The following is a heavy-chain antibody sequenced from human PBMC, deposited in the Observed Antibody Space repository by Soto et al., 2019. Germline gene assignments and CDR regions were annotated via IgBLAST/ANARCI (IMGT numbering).Heavy chain of an antibody. CDR2: INHSGST. D-gene: IGHD2-2*01. Sequence: SETLSLTCAVYGGSFSGYYWSWIRQPPGKGLEWIGEINHSGSTNYNPSLKSRVTISVDTSKNQFSLKLSSVTAADTAAYYCARGVYCSSTSCYWGMDVWGQGTTVT. J-gene: IGHJ6*02. V-gene: IGHV4-34*01. CDR1: GGSFSGYY. CDR3: ARGVYCSSTSCYWGMDV.